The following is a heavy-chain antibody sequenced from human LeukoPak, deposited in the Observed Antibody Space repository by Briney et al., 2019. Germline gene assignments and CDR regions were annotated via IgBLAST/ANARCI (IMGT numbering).Heavy chain of an antibody. CDR1: GFTFSSYA. J-gene: IGHJ6*02. D-gene: IGHD6-19*01. CDR3: AREVAVADYGMDV. CDR2: ISYDGSKK. V-gene: IGHV3-30*04. Sequence: PGGSLRLSCAASGFTFSSYATHWVRQAPGKGLEWVAVISYDGSKKYYADSVKGRFTISRDNSKNTLYPQMNSLRAEDTAVYYCAREVAVADYGMDVWGQGTTVTVSS.